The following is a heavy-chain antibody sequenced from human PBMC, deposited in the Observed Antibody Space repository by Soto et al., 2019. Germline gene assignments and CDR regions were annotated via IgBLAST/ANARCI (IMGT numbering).Heavy chain of an antibody. Sequence: SETLSLTCTFSGGSVSSGSYYLSWIRQPPGKGLEWIGYIHYSGSTNYNPSLKSRATISVDTSKNQFSLKLSSVTAADTAVYYCARGGERLLFVWYFDLWGRGTLVTVSS. D-gene: IGHD3-3*01. CDR3: ARGGERLLFVWYFDL. CDR1: GGSVSSGSYY. CDR2: IHYSGST. J-gene: IGHJ2*01. V-gene: IGHV4-61*01.